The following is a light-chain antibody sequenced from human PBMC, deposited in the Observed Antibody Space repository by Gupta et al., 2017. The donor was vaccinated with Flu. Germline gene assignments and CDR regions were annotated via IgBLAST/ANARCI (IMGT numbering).Light chain of an antibody. CDR2: DTV. CDR1: RAIGRS. CDR3: QQYDDFVYT. V-gene: IGKV1-33*01. Sequence: GDTVTITCQASRAIGRSLNWYQQKPSEAPKVLISDTVNLESGVPSRFSGSRSGTDFTLTIKDLQAEDSAIYYCQQYDDFVYTFGRGTRLEI. J-gene: IGKJ5*01.